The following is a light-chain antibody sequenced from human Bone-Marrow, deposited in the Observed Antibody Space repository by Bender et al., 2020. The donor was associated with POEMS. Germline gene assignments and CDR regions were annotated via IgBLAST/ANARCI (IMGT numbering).Light chain of an antibody. CDR1: DIGSKA. CDR2: DDS. J-gene: IGLJ1*01. Sequence: SYVLPQPPSESVAPGQTATITCEGHDIGSKAVHWYQQKPGQAPVLVVYDDSDRPSGIPERFSGSNSGNTATLTINRVEAGDEADYYCHVWDSSIDHHVFGSGTKVTVL. V-gene: IGLV3-21*02. CDR3: HVWDSSIDHHV.